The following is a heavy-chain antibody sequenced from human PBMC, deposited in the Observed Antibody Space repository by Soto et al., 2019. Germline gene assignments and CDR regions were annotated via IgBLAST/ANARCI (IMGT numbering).Heavy chain of an antibody. CDR2: VYYTGTT. J-gene: IGHJ4*02. CDR3: ARDLAAVPRAFDY. CDR1: GGSISSYF. Sequence: SETLSLTCTVSGGSISSYFYIWVRQPPGKGLEWIGSVYYTGTTDYNPSLKSRVTISVDTSKTQFSLNLRSVTAADTAIYYCARDLAAVPRAFDYWGRGTLVTVSS. V-gene: IGHV4-59*01. D-gene: IGHD6-13*01.